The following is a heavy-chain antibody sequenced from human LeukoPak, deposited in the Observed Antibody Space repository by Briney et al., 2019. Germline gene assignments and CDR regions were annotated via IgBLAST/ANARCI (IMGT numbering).Heavy chain of an antibody. CDR2: IYYSGST. CDR1: GGSISSGGYY. CDR3: EREGGNFYDHYFDY. J-gene: IGHJ4*02. Sequence: SETLSLTCTVSGGSISSGGYYWSWIRQHPGKGLEWIGYIYYSGSTYYNPSLKSRVTISVDTSKNQFSLKLSSVTAADTAVYYCEREGGNFYDHYFDYWGQGTLVTVSS. D-gene: IGHD5/OR15-5a*01. V-gene: IGHV4-31*03.